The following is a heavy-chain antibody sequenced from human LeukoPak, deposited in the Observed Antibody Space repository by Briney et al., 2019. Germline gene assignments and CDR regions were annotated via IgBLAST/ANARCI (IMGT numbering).Heavy chain of an antibody. D-gene: IGHD4/OR15-4a*01. CDR3: AKDWGSYGAFFDY. Sequence: GGSLRLSCAASGFTFSSYGMHWVRQAPGKGLEWVAFIRYDGSNKYYADSVEGRFTIPRDNSKNTLYLQMNSLRAEDTAVYYCAKDWGSYGAFFDYWGQGTLVTVSS. V-gene: IGHV3-30*02. CDR2: IRYDGSNK. CDR1: GFTFSSYG. J-gene: IGHJ4*02.